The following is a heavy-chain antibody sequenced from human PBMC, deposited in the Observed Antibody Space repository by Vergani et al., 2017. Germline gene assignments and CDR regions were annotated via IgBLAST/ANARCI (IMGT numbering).Heavy chain of an antibody. CDR2: ISSNGGST. J-gene: IGHJ2*01. CDR1: GFTFSSYA. CDR3: ARVLGWYFDL. V-gene: IGHV3-64*04. Sequence: VQLVESGGGLVQPGGSLRLSCSASGFTFSSYAMHWVRQAPGKGLEYVSAISSNGGSTYYADSVKGRFTISRDNAKNSLYLQMNSLRADDTAVYYCARVLGWYFDLWGRGTLVTVSS.